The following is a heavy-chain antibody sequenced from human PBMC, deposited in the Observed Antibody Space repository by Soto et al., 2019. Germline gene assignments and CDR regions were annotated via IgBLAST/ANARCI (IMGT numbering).Heavy chain of an antibody. V-gene: IGHV3-53*01. CDR3: ARRPIDYGDYVGD. D-gene: IGHD4-17*01. Sequence: EVQLVESGGGLIQPGGSLRLSCAASGFTVSSNYMSWVRQAQGKGLEWVSAIYTGGSTYYADSVKGRFTISRDNSKNTLYLQMNSLRAEDTAVYYCARRPIDYGDYVGDWGQGTLVTVSS. J-gene: IGHJ4*02. CDR1: GFTVSSNY. CDR2: IYTGGST.